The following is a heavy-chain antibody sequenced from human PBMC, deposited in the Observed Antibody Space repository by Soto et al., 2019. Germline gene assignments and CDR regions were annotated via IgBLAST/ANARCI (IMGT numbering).Heavy chain of an antibody. CDR2: IYSGGGT. V-gene: IGHV3-66*01. CDR1: GLTVSSNY. D-gene: IGHD1-1*01. CDR3: ARDVSTTFRSDAFDL. Sequence: GGSLRLSCAASGLTVSSNYMSWVRQAPGKGLEWVSIIYSGGGTTYADSVKGRFTISRDSSKNTVYLQMNSLRAEDTGVYYCARDVSTTFRSDAFDLWGQGTMVNVS. J-gene: IGHJ3*01.